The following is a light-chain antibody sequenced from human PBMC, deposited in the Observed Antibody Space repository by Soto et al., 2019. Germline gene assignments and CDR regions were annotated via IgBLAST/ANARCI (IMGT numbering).Light chain of an antibody. CDR2: RNT. V-gene: IGLV1-40*01. Sequence: QPVLTQPPSVSGAPGQRVTISCAGSSSNIGAGYDVHWFQQLPGTAPKLLVYRNTNRPSGVPDRFSGSKSGTSASLAITGLQADDEADYYCQSYDSSLSAYVFGTGTKLTVL. J-gene: IGLJ1*01. CDR3: QSYDSSLSAYV. CDR1: SSNIGAGYD.